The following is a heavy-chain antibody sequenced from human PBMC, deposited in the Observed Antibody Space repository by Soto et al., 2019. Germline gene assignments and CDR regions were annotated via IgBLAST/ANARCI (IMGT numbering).Heavy chain of an antibody. J-gene: IGHJ3*02. V-gene: IGHV3-74*01. Sequence: PGGSLRLSCAASGFTFSSYWMHWVRQAPGKGLVWVSRINSDGSSTSYADSVKGRFTISRDNAKNTLYLQMNSLRAEDTAVYYCARGMYCSSTSCPRDAFDIWGQGTMVTVSS. CDR2: INSDGSST. D-gene: IGHD2-2*01. CDR1: GFTFSSYW. CDR3: ARGMYCSSTSCPRDAFDI.